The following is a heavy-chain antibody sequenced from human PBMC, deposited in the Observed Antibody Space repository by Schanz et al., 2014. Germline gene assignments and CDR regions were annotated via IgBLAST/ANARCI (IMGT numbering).Heavy chain of an antibody. CDR1: GGSIRSYF. CDR3: ARDRGHGDLPGDI. CDR2: IYYSGST. J-gene: IGHJ3*02. Sequence: QVQLQESGPGLVKPSGTLSLTCTVSGGSIRSYFWSWIRQHPGKGLEWIGYIYYSGSTYYNPSLKSRVTISVDTSKNQFSLNLSSATAADTAVYYCARDRGHGDLPGDIWGQGTMVTVSS. D-gene: IGHD4-17*01. V-gene: IGHV4-31*03.